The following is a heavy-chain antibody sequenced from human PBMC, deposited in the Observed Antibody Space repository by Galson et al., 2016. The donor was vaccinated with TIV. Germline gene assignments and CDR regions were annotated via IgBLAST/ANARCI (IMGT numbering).Heavy chain of an antibody. Sequence: ASGFTFHIYAMGWVRQAPGKGLEWVSRISAGGERTYYADSVKGRFTISSDNSKNSLYLQMNGLRAVDTAVYYCARTSVVVSGTPFFDYWGRGTLVTVSS. J-gene: IGHJ4*02. CDR1: GFTFHIYA. CDR2: ISAGGERT. V-gene: IGHV3-23*01. D-gene: IGHD6-19*01. CDR3: ARTSVVVSGTPFFDY.